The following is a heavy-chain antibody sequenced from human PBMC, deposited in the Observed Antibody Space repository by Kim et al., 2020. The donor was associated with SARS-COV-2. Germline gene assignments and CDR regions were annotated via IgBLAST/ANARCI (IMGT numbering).Heavy chain of an antibody. J-gene: IGHJ6*02. Sequence: VKGRFTISRDDSKSIAYLQMNSLKTEDTAVYYCTRTGWFGELSYYYGMDVWGQGTTVTVSS. V-gene: IGHV3-49*02. CDR3: TRTGWFGELSYYYGMDV. D-gene: IGHD3-10*01.